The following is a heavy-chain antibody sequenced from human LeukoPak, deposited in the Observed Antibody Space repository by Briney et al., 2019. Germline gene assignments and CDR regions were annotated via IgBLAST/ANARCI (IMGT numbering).Heavy chain of an antibody. Sequence: SETLPLTCTVSGGSISSHYWSWIRQPPGKGLEWIGYIYYSGSTNYNPSLKSRVTISVDTSKNQFSLKLSSVTAADTAVYYCARGSGVRGVTDYYYMDVWGKGTTVTVSS. J-gene: IGHJ6*03. V-gene: IGHV4-59*11. CDR3: ARGSGVRGVTDYYYMDV. D-gene: IGHD3-10*01. CDR2: IYYSGST. CDR1: GGSISSHY.